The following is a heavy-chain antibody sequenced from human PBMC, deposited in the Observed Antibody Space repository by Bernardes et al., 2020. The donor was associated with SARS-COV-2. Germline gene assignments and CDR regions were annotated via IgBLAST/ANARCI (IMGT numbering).Heavy chain of an antibody. D-gene: IGHD3-9*01. J-gene: IGHJ4*02. CDR2: IYYSGST. CDR3: ASSLQIRYFDWLLFTT. V-gene: IGHV4-39*01. CDR1: GGSISSSSYY. Sequence: SETLSLTCTVSGGSISSSSYYWGWIRQPPGKGLEWIGSIYYSGSTYYNPSLKSRVTISVDTSKNQFSLKLSSVTAADTAVYYCASSLQIRYFDWLLFTTWGQGTLVTVSS.